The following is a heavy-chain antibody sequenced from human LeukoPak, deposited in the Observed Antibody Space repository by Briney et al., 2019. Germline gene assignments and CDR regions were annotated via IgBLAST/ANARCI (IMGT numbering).Heavy chain of an antibody. CDR3: AKGGEMATFDY. D-gene: IGHD5-24*01. CDR2: LTSSGGST. Sequence: GGSLRLSCATSGFTFSIYAMTWVRQAPGKGLEWVSTLTSSGGSTYYADSVKGRFTISRDNSKNTLYLQMNSLRAEDTAVYYCAKGGEMATFDYWGQGTLVTVSS. J-gene: IGHJ4*02. V-gene: IGHV3-23*01. CDR1: GFTFSIYA.